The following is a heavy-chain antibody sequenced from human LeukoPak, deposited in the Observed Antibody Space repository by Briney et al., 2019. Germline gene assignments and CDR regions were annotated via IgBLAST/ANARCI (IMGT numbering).Heavy chain of an antibody. CDR3: ATANDYGETKHFDY. J-gene: IGHJ4*02. CDR2: FDPEDGET. V-gene: IGHV1-24*01. CDR1: GYTLTELS. Sequence: ASMKVSCKVSGYTLTELSMHWVRQAPGKGLEWMGGFDPEDGETIYAQKFQGRVTMTEDTSTDTAYMELSSLRSEDTAVYYCATANDYGETKHFDYWGQGTLVTVSS. D-gene: IGHD4-17*01.